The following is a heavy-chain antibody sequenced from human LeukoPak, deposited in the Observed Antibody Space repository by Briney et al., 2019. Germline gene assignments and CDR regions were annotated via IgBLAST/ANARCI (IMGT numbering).Heavy chain of an antibody. CDR1: GFTFNTSS. D-gene: IGHD7-27*01. CDR3: ASSTLGYFDY. CDR2: ISGNGYYI. V-gene: IGHV3-21*01. J-gene: IGHJ4*01. Sequence: GRSLRLSCAASGFTFNTSSMFSVRQAPGNWLECVSAISGNGYYIFYANSVKGRFTTSTNQAKNSVYLKMNSLRGEDTAVYYCASSTLGYFDYGGRGTRVSVSS.